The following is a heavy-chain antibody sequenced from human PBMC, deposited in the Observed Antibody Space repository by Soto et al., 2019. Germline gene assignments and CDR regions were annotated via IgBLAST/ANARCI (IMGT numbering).Heavy chain of an antibody. D-gene: IGHD2-2*01. CDR1: GGTFGSYA. CDR2: IIPIPGTA. V-gene: IGHV1-69*01. Sequence: QVQLVQSGAEVKKPGSSVKVACKASGGTFGSYAISWVRQAPGQGLEWMGGIIPIPGTANYAQKFQGRVTIAADESTSTAYMALSSLRSEDTAVYYCARSQGSSTSLEIYYYYYYGMDVCGQGTTVTVSS. CDR3: ARSQGSSTSLEIYYYYYYGMDV. J-gene: IGHJ6*02.